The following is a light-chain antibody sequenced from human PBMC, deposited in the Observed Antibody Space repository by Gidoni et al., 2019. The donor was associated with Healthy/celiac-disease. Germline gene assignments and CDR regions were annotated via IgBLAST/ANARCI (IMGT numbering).Light chain of an antibody. CDR2: DAS. CDR3: QQRSNWPRIT. CDR1: QSVSSY. V-gene: IGKV3-11*01. Sequence: EIVLTQSPATLSLSPGERATLSCRASQSVSSYLAWYQQKPGQAPRLLIYDASNRATGIPARFSVSVSGTDFTLTISRLEPEDFAVYYCQQRSNWPRITFGQGTRLEIK. J-gene: IGKJ5*01.